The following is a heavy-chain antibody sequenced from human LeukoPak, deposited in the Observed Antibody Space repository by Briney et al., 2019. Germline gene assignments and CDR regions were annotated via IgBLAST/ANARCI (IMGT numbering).Heavy chain of an antibody. D-gene: IGHD3-16*02. V-gene: IGHV3-48*04. CDR2: ISSRSSTI. J-gene: IGHJ4*02. Sequence: GGSLRLSCAASGFTFSSYSMNWVRQAPGKGLEWVSYISSRSSTIYYADSVKGRFTISRDNAKNSLYLQMNSLRAEDTAVYYCARAPSLSDYVWGSYRQYYFDYWGQGTLVTVSS. CDR3: ARAPSLSDYVWGSYRQYYFDY. CDR1: GFTFSSYS.